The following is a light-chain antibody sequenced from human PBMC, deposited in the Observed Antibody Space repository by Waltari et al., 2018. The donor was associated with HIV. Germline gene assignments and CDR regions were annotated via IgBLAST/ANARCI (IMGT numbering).Light chain of an antibody. CDR2: STS. Sequence: EIVFTQSPGTLSLSPRERAILSCRASKTISSSYIAWYQKRPGQAPRLLMYSTSRRATGIPDRFSGSGSGTDFTLTINRLEPEDFAVFYCQQYGTVPITFGGGTKVEIK. J-gene: IGKJ4*01. V-gene: IGKV3-20*01. CDR3: QQYGTVPIT. CDR1: KTISSSY.